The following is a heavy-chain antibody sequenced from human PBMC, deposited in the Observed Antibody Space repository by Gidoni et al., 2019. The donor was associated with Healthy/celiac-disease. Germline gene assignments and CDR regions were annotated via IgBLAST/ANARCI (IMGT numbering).Heavy chain of an antibody. V-gene: IGHV5-51*01. CDR2: IYPGDSDT. CDR1: GYSFTSYW. D-gene: IGHD3-22*01. CDR3: ARHFNYDSSGYYLPRFDP. Sequence: EVQLVQSGAEVKKPGESLKISCTGSGYSFTSYWIGWVRQMPGKGLEWMGIIYPGDSDTRYSPSFQGQVTISADKSISTAYLQWSSLKASDTAMYYCARHFNYDSSGYYLPRFDPWGQGTLVTVSS. J-gene: IGHJ5*02.